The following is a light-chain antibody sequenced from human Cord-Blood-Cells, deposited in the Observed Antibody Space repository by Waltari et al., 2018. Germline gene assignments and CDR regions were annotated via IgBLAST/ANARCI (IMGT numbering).Light chain of an antibody. Sequence: QSALTQPASVSGSPGQSITISCTGTSSDVGRYNLVSWYQQHPGKAPKRMIYEGSKRPSGVSNRFSGSKSGNTASLTSSGLQAEDEADYYCCSYAGSSTWVFGGGTKLTVL. V-gene: IGLV2-23*01. J-gene: IGLJ3*02. CDR1: SSDVGRYNL. CDR2: EGS. CDR3: CSYAGSSTWV.